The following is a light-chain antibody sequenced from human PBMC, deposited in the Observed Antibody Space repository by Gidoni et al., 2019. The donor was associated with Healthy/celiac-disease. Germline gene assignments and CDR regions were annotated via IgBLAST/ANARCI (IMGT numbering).Light chain of an antibody. CDR2: WAS. V-gene: IGKV4-1*01. CDR3: QQYYSTPPALT. CDR1: QSVLDSPNNKNY. Sequence: DIVMTQSPDSLAVSLGERATINCKSSQSVLDSPNNKNYLAWYQQKPGQPPKLLIYWASTRESGVPDRFSGSGSGTDFTLTISSLQAEDVAVYYCQQYYSTPPALTFGGGTKVEIK. J-gene: IGKJ4*01.